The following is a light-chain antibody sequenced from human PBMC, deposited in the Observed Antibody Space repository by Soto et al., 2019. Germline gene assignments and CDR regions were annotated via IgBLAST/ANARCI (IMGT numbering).Light chain of an antibody. Sequence: QSVLTQPPSASGTPGQRVTISCSGSSSTIGSNTVNWYQQLPGTAPKLLIYSNNQRLSGVPDRFSGSKSGTSASLAISGLQSEDEADYYCAAWDDRLNGYVFGTGTKVTVL. CDR3: AAWDDRLNGYV. J-gene: IGLJ1*01. V-gene: IGLV1-44*01. CDR1: SSTIGSNT. CDR2: SNN.